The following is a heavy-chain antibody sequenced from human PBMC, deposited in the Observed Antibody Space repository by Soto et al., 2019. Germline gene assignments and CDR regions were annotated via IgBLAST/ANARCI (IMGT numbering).Heavy chain of an antibody. CDR1: GYSFTSYW. V-gene: IGHV5-10-1*01. Sequence: PGESLKISCKGSGYSFTSYWISWVRQMPGKGLEWMGRIDPSDSYTNYSPSFQGHVTISADKSISTAYLQWSSLKASDTAMYYCATGDYYDSSGYYHELDYWGQGTLVTVSS. J-gene: IGHJ4*02. CDR3: ATGDYYDSSGYYHELDY. D-gene: IGHD3-22*01. CDR2: IDPSDSYT.